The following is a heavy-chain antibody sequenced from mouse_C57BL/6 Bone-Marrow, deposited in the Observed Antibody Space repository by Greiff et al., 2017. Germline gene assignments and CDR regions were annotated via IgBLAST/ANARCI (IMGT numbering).Heavy chain of an antibody. CDR2: FYPGSGSI. CDR1: GYTFTEYT. Sequence: VQRVESGAELVKPGASVKLSCKASGYTFTEYTIHWVKQRSGQGLEWIGWFYPGSGSIKYKEKFKAKDTLTAYNSSSTVYMELSSLTSEDSAVYFCARHEEVALLFAYWGQGTLVTVSA. CDR3: ARHEEVALLFAY. J-gene: IGHJ3*01. D-gene: IGHD6-2*01. V-gene: IGHV1-62-2*01.